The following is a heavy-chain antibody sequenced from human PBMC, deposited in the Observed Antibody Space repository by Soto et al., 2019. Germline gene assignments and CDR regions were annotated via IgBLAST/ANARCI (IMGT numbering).Heavy chain of an antibody. CDR1: GDTFKNCV. V-gene: IGHV1-69*01. J-gene: IGHJ6*02. D-gene: IGHD3-10*01. CDR2: IIPLFGTT. Sequence: QVQVVQSGAEVRRPGSSVKVSCKASGDTFKNCVISWVRQAPGQGLEWMGGIIPLFGTTDFAQRFQGRLTITTDESTTTAYMELSRLRSDDTATYYCAAELGFGKLSVVWGQGTTVIVSS. CDR3: AAELGFGKLSVV.